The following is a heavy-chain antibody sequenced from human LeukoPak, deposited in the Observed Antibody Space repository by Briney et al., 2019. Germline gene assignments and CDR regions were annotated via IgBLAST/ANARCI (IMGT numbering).Heavy chain of an antibody. V-gene: IGHV1-18*01. CDR2: ISAYNGNT. CDR3: ARGGDYYDSSGSYLVSPFDY. CDR1: GYTFTSYG. J-gene: IGHJ4*02. Sequence: AASVKVSCKASGYTFTSYGISWVRQAPGQGLEWMGWISAYNGNTNYAQKLQGRVTMTTDTSTSTAYMELRSLRSDDTAVYYCARGGDYYDSSGSYLVSPFDYWGQGTLVTVSS. D-gene: IGHD3-22*01.